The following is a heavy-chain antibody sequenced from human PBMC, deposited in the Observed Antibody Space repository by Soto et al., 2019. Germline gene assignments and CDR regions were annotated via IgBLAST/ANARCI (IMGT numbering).Heavy chain of an antibody. CDR3: ARVERGTATTVVDAFDI. CDR1: GGFVSSGSYY. J-gene: IGHJ3*02. Sequence: SETLSLTSAVYGGFVSSGSYYWSWIRQPPGKGLEWIGEMSHSGGTHFNPSLKSRVTISVDTSKNQFSLKMSSVTAADTALYYCARVERGTATTVVDAFDIWGPGTMVTVSS. V-gene: IGHV4-61*01. CDR2: MSHSGGT. D-gene: IGHD1-1*01.